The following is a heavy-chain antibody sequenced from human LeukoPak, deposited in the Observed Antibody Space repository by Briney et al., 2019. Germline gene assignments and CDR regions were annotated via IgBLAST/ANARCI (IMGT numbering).Heavy chain of an antibody. D-gene: IGHD1-26*01. CDR1: GDSVSSDSAA. Sequence: ASQTLSLTCAISGDSVSSDSAAWNWIRQSPWRGLEWLARTYFRSKWYYDYALAVKGRITINPDTSKNQFSLQLNSVTPEDTAVYFCARDPVGGSTIFDSWGQGTLVTVSS. J-gene: IGHJ4*02. CDR2: TYFRSKWYY. CDR3: ARDPVGGSTIFDS. V-gene: IGHV6-1*01.